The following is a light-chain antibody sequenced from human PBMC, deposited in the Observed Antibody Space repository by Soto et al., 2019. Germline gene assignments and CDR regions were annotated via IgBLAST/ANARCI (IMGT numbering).Light chain of an antibody. CDR1: QSVSSNY. V-gene: IGKV3-20*01. Sequence: EIVLTQSPCTLSLSPGERATLSCSASQSVSSNYLAWYQQKPGQAPRLLIYGTSNRATGIPDRFSGSGSGTDFTLTINRLDPEDVAVYFCLQYGSSRTFGQGTKVDIK. CDR3: LQYGSSRT. CDR2: GTS. J-gene: IGKJ1*01.